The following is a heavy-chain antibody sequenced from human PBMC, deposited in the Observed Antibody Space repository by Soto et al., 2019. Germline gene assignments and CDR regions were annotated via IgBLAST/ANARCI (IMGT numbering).Heavy chain of an antibody. CDR2: IHYSGST. CDR1: GGSISGYF. J-gene: IGHJ4*02. D-gene: IGHD1-26*01. CDR3: ARKGARGSYSN. V-gene: IGHV4-59*08. Sequence: QVQLQESGPGLVKPSETLSLTCTVSGGSISGYFWSWIRQPPGKGLEWIGIIHYSGSTDYNPSLKSRVTIAVDTSKNQFSLKLSSVSAADTAVYYCARKGARGSYSNWGQGTLVTVSS.